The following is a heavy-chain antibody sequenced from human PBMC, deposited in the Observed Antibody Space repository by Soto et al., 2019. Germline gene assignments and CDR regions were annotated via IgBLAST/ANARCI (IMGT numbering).Heavy chain of an antibody. J-gene: IGHJ4*02. Sequence: SVKVSCKASGGTFSSYAISWVRQAPGQGLEWMGGITPIFGTANYAQKFQGRVTITADESTSTAYMELSSLRSEDTAVYYCARDITAAAGTPSFDYWGQGTLVTVSS. CDR2: ITPIFGTA. V-gene: IGHV1-69*13. CDR1: GGTFSSYA. D-gene: IGHD6-13*01. CDR3: ARDITAAAGTPSFDY.